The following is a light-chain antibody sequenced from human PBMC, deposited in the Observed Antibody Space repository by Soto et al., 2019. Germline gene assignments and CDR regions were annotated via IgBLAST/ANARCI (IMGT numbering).Light chain of an antibody. Sequence: QSALTQPASVSGSPGQSITISCTGTSSDVGSYNLVSWYQQHPGNAPKLMIYEGNKRPSGVSNRFSGSKSANTASLTISGLQTEDEADYYCCSYAGTNTFVFGTGTKLTVL. CDR3: CSYAGTNTFV. J-gene: IGLJ1*01. V-gene: IGLV2-23*01. CDR2: EGN. CDR1: SSDVGSYNL.